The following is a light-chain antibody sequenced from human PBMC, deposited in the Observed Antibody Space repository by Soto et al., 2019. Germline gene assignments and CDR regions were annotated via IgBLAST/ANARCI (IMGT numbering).Light chain of an antibody. CDR3: QQYSSSPWT. CDR1: QSVSSSY. V-gene: IGKV3-20*01. J-gene: IGKJ1*01. CDR2: GAS. Sequence: LTQSPCTLSLSPGERATLSCRASQSVSSSYLAWYQQKPGQAPRLLIYGASSRATGVPDRFSGSGSGTDFTLTISRLEPEDFAVYYCQQYSSSPWTFGQGTKVDIK.